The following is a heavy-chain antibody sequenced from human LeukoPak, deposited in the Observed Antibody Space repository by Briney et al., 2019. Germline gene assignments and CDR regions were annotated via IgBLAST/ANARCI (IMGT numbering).Heavy chain of an antibody. Sequence: SETLSLTCAVYGGSFSGYYWSWIRQPPGKGLEWIGYIYYSGSTNYNPSLKSRVTISVDTSKNQFSLKLSSVTAADTAVYYCARGIRNIDYWGQGTLVTVSS. CDR3: ARGIRNIDY. J-gene: IGHJ4*02. CDR2: IYYSGST. D-gene: IGHD1-14*01. V-gene: IGHV4-59*01. CDR1: GGSFSGYY.